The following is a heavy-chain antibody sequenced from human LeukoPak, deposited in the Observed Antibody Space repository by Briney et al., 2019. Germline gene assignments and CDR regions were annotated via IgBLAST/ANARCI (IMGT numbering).Heavy chain of an antibody. CDR1: GYTFTSYG. CDR2: ISGYNGNT. V-gene: IGHV1-18*01. D-gene: IGHD3-9*01. CDR3: ARSSRFDWLLHFDS. J-gene: IGHJ4*02. Sequence: ASVKVSCKASGYTFTSYGINWVRQAPGQGLEWMGWISGYNGNTIYAENVQGRVTMTTDTSTSTAYIELGSLRSDDTAVFYCARSSRFDWLLHFDSWGQGTLVTVSS.